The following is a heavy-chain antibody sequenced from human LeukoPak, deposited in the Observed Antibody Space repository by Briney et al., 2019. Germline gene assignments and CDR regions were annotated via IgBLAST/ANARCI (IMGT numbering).Heavy chain of an antibody. V-gene: IGHV3-74*03. Sequence: GGSLRLSCTASGFTFSGHWIHWVRQAPGMGLVWVSRINERGTDSMYADSVKGRFTISRDNAKNTLYLQMNSLRAEDTAVYYCAHDWIWGQGTMVTVSS. CDR3: AHDWI. D-gene: IGHD3-9*01. CDR2: INERGTDS. CDR1: GFTFSGHW. J-gene: IGHJ3*02.